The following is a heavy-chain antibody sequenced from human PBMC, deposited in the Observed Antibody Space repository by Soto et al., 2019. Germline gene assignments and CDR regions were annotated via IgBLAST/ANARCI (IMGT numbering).Heavy chain of an antibody. J-gene: IGHJ4*02. Sequence: PSETLSLTCSVSGGSISSSSYFWGWIRQPPGKGLEWIGSIYYSGSTYYNPSLKSRVTISVDTSKNQFSLKLSSVTAADTAVYFCASHSSGYIYWGQGTLVTVSS. CDR1: GGSISSSSYF. D-gene: IGHD3-22*01. CDR3: ASHSSGYIY. V-gene: IGHV4-39*07. CDR2: IYYSGST.